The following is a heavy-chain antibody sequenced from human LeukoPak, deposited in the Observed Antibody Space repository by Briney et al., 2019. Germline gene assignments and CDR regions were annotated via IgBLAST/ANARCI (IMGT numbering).Heavy chain of an antibody. D-gene: IGHD2-15*01. CDR1: GYTFTGYY. V-gene: IGHV1-2*02. Sequence: ASVKVSCKASGYTFTGYYMHWVRRAPGQGLEWMGWINPNSGGTNYAQKFQGRVTMTRDTSISTAYMELSRLRSDDTAVYYCAREARLVVAATPGCFDYWGQGTLVTVSS. CDR2: INPNSGGT. CDR3: AREARLVVAATPGCFDY. J-gene: IGHJ4*02.